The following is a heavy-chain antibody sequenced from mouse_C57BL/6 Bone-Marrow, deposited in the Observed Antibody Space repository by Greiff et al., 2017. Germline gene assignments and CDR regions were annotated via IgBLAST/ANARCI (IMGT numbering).Heavy chain of an antibody. CDR1: GFTFSSYA. D-gene: IGHD1-1*01. CDR2: ISDGGSYT. J-gene: IGHJ3*01. CDR3: ASPIYYYGSPFAY. V-gene: IGHV5-4*03. Sequence: EVMLVESGGGLVKPGGSLKLSCAASGFTFSSYAMSWVRQTPEKRLEWVATISDGGSYTYYPDNVKGRFTISRDNAKNNLYLQMSHLKSEDTAMYYCASPIYYYGSPFAYWGQGTLVTVSA.